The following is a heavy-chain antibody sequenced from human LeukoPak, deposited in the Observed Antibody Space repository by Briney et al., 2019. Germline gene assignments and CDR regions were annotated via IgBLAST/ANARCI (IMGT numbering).Heavy chain of an antibody. V-gene: IGHV3-15*05. Sequence: GGSLRLSCAVSGFTFSNAWMSWVRQAPGKGLEWVGRIKSKSDGETADYAAPVKGRFTISRDDSKNTLYLQMNSLKTEDTAVYYCTTGGHSSSWYGRDYWGQGTLVSVSS. J-gene: IGHJ4*02. CDR3: TTGGHSSSWYGRDY. CDR1: GFTFSNAW. D-gene: IGHD6-13*01. CDR2: IKSKSDGETA.